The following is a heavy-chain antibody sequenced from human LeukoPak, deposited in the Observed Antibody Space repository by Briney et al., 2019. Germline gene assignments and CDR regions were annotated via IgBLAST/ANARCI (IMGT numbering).Heavy chain of an antibody. Sequence: GGSLRLPCAASGFTFSVAWMSWVRQAPGKGLEWVGRIKSKTDGGTTDYAAPVKGRFAISRDDSENTLYLRMNSLKTEDTAVYYCTTVRRASSGDFDYWGQGTLVTVSS. CDR2: IKSKTDGGTT. V-gene: IGHV3-15*01. D-gene: IGHD3-10*01. J-gene: IGHJ4*02. CDR1: GFTFSVAW. CDR3: TTVRRASSGDFDY.